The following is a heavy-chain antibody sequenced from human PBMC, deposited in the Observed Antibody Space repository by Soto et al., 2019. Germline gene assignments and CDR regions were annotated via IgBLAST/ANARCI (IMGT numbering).Heavy chain of an antibody. CDR2: ILPIFGTT. CDR3: VRGANYYISTGKGYYFPGMDV. CDR1: GLIFSSYA. Sequence: QVQLVQSGAEVKKPGSSVKVSCKASGLIFSSYAISWVRQAPGQGLEWVGGILPIFGTTNYAQRFKGRVTITADTSTTTTSLDLSSLRSEDTAVYFCVRGANYYISTGKGYYFPGMDVWGQGTTVTVSS. D-gene: IGHD3-9*01. V-gene: IGHV1-69*06. J-gene: IGHJ6*02.